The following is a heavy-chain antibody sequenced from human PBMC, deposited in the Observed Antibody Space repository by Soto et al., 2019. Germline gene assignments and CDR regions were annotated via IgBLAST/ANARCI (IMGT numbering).Heavy chain of an antibody. CDR3: AKVPASLKTFDY. CDR2: VSGNGAVT. Sequence: EVQLLDSGGGLAQPGGSLRLSCAASGVTFGNYAMNWVRQAPGKGLEWVSTVSGNGAVTYYAESVKGRFTISRDNSRSTLYLQMNNLRAEDTAIYFCAKVPASLKTFDYWGQGTLVTVSS. V-gene: IGHV3-23*01. CDR1: GVTFGNYA. J-gene: IGHJ4*02. D-gene: IGHD2-2*01.